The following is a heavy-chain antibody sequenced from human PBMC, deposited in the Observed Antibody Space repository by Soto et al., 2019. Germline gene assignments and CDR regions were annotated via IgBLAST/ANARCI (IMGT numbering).Heavy chain of an antibody. CDR3: ARDTHNSGYELDY. CDR1: GYTFTSFG. V-gene: IGHV1-18*01. CDR2: INVYNGNT. Sequence: QVQLVQSGAEVKKPGASVKVSCKASGYTFTSFGISWVRQAPGQGLEWMGWINVYNGNTNYSQKLQGRLTMTTDTSTRTAYMDLRSLRSDDTAVYYCARDTHNSGYELDYWGQGTLVTVSS. D-gene: IGHD5-12*01. J-gene: IGHJ4*02.